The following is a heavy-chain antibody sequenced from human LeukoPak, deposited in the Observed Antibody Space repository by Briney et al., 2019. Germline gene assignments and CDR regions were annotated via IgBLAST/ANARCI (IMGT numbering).Heavy chain of an antibody. D-gene: IGHD6-13*01. CDR1: GYTFTGYY. J-gene: IGHJ4*02. Sequence: ASVKVSCKASGYTFTGYYMHWVRQAPGQGLEWMGWINPNSGGTNYAQKFQGRVTMTRDTSISTAYMELSRLRADDTAKYYCAKDKAPGSWHTPSDFWGQGTLVTVSS. CDR3: AKDKAPGSWHTPSDF. V-gene: IGHV1-2*02. CDR2: INPNSGGT.